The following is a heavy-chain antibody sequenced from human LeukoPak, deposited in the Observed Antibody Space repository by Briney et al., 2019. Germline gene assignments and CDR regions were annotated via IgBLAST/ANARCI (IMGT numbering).Heavy chain of an antibody. Sequence: KPSETLSLTCAVSGSSISSGYYWGWIRQPPGKGLEWIGSIYHSGSTYYNPSLKSRVTISVDTSQNQFSLKLSSVTAADTAVYYCARDPRVGSYSDYWGQGTLVTVSS. D-gene: IGHD1-26*01. V-gene: IGHV4-38-2*02. J-gene: IGHJ4*02. CDR2: IYHSGST. CDR3: ARDPRVGSYSDY. CDR1: GSSISSGYY.